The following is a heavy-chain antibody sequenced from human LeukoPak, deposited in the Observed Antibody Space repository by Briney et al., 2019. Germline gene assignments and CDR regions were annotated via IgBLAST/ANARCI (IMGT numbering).Heavy chain of an antibody. CDR3: AKDRREAAAYFDY. V-gene: IGHV3-33*06. Sequence: GGSLRLSCAASGFTFSSYGMHWVRQAPGNGLECVAVIWYDGSNKYYADSVKGRFTISRDNSKNTLYLQMNSLRAEDTAVYYCAKDRREAAAYFDYWGQGTLVTVSS. J-gene: IGHJ4*02. CDR2: IWYDGSNK. CDR1: GFTFSSYG. D-gene: IGHD6-13*01.